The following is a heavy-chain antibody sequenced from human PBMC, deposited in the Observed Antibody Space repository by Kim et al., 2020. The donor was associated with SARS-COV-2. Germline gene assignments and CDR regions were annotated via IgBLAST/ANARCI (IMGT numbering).Heavy chain of an antibody. CDR3: ARKQQLVLGNAFDI. J-gene: IGHJ3*02. V-gene: IGHV4-31*02. D-gene: IGHD6-13*01. Sequence: NPALQGRVTISVDTSKNQFSLKLSSVTAADTAVYYCARKQQLVLGNAFDIWGQGTMVTVSS.